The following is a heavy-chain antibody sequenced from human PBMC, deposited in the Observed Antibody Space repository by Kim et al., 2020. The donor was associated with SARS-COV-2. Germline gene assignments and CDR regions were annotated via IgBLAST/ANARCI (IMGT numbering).Heavy chain of an antibody. CDR3: AKDIWPSSSWIDY. D-gene: IGHD6-13*01. J-gene: IGHJ4*02. Sequence: YADSVKGRFTIAEDNAKNSLYLQMNSLRAEDTALYYCAKDIWPSSSWIDYWGQGTLVTVSS. V-gene: IGHV3-9*01.